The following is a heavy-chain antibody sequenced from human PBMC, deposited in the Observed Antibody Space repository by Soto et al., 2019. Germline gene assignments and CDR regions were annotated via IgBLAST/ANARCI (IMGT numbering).Heavy chain of an antibody. D-gene: IGHD2-15*01. Sequence: HGGSTRLSCAACVFTFSSYSMNWVRQAPGKGLEWVSSISSSSSYIYYADSVKGRFTISRDNAKNSLYLRMNSLRAEDTAVYYCARDECSGGSCYVVPAYFQHWGQGTLVTVSS. J-gene: IGHJ1*01. CDR2: ISSSSSYI. CDR1: VFTFSSYS. V-gene: IGHV3-21*01. CDR3: ARDECSGGSCYVVPAYFQH.